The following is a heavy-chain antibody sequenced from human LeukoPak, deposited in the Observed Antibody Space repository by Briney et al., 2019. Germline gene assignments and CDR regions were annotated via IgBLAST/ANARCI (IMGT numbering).Heavy chain of an antibody. V-gene: IGHV4-59*05. CDR3: ARRNYDSSGYASFDY. CDR1: GGSISSYY. J-gene: IGHJ4*02. D-gene: IGHD3-22*01. Sequence: SETLSLTCTVSGGSISSYYWSWIRQPPGKGLEWIGSIYYSGSTYYNPSLKSRVTISVDTSKNQFSLKLSSVTAADTAVYYCARRNYDSSGYASFDYWGQGTLVTVSS. CDR2: IYYSGST.